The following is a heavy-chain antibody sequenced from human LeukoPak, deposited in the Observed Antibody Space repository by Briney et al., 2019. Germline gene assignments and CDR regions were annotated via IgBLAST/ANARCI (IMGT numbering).Heavy chain of an antibody. J-gene: IGHJ4*02. V-gene: IGHV4-61*02. CDR3: ARGAYDFWSGSPPDY. CDR1: GGSISSGSYY. D-gene: IGHD3-3*01. Sequence: PSRTLSLTCTVSGGSISSGSYYWGWIRQPAGKGLEWIGRIYTSGSTNYNPSLKSRVTISVDTSKNQFSLKLSSVTAADTAVYYCARGAYDFWSGSPPDYWGQATLVTVSS. CDR2: IYTSGST.